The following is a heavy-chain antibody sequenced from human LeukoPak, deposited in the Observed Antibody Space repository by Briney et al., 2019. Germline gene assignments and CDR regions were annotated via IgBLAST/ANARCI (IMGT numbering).Heavy chain of an antibody. CDR2: INPGGSEE. CDR1: GFTFSSDW. J-gene: IGHJ4*02. CDR3: ARDPSRPRSFDF. Sequence: PGGSLRLSCAASGFTFSSDWRSWVRKAPGKGLEWVANINPGGSEEYYVDSVEGRFTISRDNAKNSLYLQLNSLRGEDTAVYYCARDPSRPRSFDFWGQGTLVTVSS. V-gene: IGHV3-7*01.